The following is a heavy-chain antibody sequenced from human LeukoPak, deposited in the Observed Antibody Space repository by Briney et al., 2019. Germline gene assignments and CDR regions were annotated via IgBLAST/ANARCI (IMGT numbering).Heavy chain of an antibody. CDR3: ARAVEMGTNPQFDY. CDR2: IKQDGSEK. V-gene: IGHV3-7*01. Sequence: GGSLRLSCAASGFTFSSYWMSWVRQAPGKGGEWVANIKQDGSEKYYVDSVKGRFTISRDNAKNSLYLQMNSLRAEDTAVYYCARAVEMGTNPQFDYWGQGTLVAVSS. D-gene: IGHD5-24*01. J-gene: IGHJ4*02. CDR1: GFTFSSYW.